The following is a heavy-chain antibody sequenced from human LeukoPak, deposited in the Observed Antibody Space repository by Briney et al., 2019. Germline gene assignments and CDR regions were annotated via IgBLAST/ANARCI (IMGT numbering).Heavy chain of an antibody. Sequence: PSETLSLTCTVSGGSISSYYWSWIRQPPGKALEWIGYIYYSGNSDYNPSLKSRVTISIDTSKNHFSLKLSSVTAADTAVYYCARVTATYDWFDPWGQGTLVTVSS. CDR1: GGSISSYY. D-gene: IGHD2-21*02. J-gene: IGHJ5*02. CDR3: ARVTATYDWFDP. V-gene: IGHV4-59*01. CDR2: IYYSGNS.